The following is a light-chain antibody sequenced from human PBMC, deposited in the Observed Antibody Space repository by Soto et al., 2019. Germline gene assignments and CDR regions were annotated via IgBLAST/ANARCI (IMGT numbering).Light chain of an antibody. CDR1: QSVSSSY. V-gene: IGKV3-20*01. J-gene: IGKJ1*01. CDR2: GTS. Sequence: EIVLTQSPGTLSLSPGERATLSCRASQSVSSSYLAWYQQKPGQAPRLFIYGTSSRATAIPDRFSGSGSGTDFTLTISRLEPEDFAVYYCQQYGSSSWTFGQGTKV. CDR3: QQYGSSSWT.